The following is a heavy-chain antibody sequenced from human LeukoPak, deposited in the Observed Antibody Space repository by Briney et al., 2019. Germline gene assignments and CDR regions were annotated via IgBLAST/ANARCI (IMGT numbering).Heavy chain of an antibody. D-gene: IGHD2-2*01. CDR2: IYTSGST. V-gene: IGHV4-4*07. Sequence: SETLSLTCTVSGGSISSYYWSWIRQPAGKGLEWIGRIYTSGSTNYNPPLKSRVTMSVDTSKNQFSLKLSSVTAADTAVYYCARDRGEGTEAVVVPAAYWFDPWGQGTLVTVSS. J-gene: IGHJ5*02. CDR3: ARDRGEGTEAVVVPAAYWFDP. CDR1: GGSISSYY.